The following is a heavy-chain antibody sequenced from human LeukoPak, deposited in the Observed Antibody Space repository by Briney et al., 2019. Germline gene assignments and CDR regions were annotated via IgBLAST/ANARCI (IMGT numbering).Heavy chain of an antibody. CDR2: INHSGST. Sequence: SETLSLTCTVSGGSISSSSYYWGWIRQPPGKGLEWIGEINHSGSTNYNPSLKSRVTISVDTSKNQFSLKLSSVTAADTAVYYCAREPNNRRYYYGSGSYSAGYFDYWGQGTLVTVSS. CDR3: AREPNNRRYYYGSGSYSAGYFDY. CDR1: GGSISSSSYY. D-gene: IGHD3-10*01. V-gene: IGHV4-39*07. J-gene: IGHJ4*02.